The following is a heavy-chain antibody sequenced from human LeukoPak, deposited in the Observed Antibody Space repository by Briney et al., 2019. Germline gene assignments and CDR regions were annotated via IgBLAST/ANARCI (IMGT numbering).Heavy chain of an antibody. V-gene: IGHV3-30*03. J-gene: IGHJ4*02. CDR2: ISHDGNNK. CDR3: ARDWGNWGYGWYFDH. Sequence: QSAGSLRLSCAASGFTFSTYGMHWVRQAPGKGLEWVAVISHDGNNKYYVDSVKGRFTISRDNSKNTLYLQMNSLRAEDTAVYYCARDWGNWGYGWYFDHWGQGTPVTVSS. D-gene: IGHD7-27*01. CDR1: GFTFSTYG.